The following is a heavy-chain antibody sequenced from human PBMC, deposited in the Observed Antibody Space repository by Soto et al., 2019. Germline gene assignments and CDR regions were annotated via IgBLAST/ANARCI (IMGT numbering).Heavy chain of an antibody. D-gene: IGHD3-22*01. Sequence: SETLSLTCTVSGGSISSSSYYWGWIRQPPGKGLEWIGSIYYSGSTYYNPSLKSRVTISVDTSKNQFSLKLSSVTAADTAVYYCARLDYDSSGYYCPFDYWGQGTLVTVS. CDR3: ARLDYDSSGYYCPFDY. J-gene: IGHJ4*02. CDR2: IYYSGST. CDR1: GGSISSSSYY. V-gene: IGHV4-39*01.